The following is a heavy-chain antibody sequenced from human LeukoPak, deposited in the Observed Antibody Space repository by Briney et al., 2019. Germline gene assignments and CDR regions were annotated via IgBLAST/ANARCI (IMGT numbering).Heavy chain of an antibody. D-gene: IGHD6-19*01. CDR3: ARHRAVAGTLYYYYGMDV. J-gene: IGHJ6*02. CDR2: IYYSGST. CDR1: GGSISSYY. V-gene: IGHV4-59*08. Sequence: PSETLSLTCTVSGGSISSYYWSWIRQPPGKGLEWIGYIYYSGSTNYNPSLKSRVTISVDTSKNQFSLKLSSVTAADTAVYYCARHRAVAGTLYYYYGMDVWGQGTTVTVSS.